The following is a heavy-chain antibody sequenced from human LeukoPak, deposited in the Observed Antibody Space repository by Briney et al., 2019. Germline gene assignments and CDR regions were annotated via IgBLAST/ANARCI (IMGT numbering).Heavy chain of an antibody. CDR2: IYYSGST. Sequence: SETLSLTCTVSGGSISSGDYYWSWIRQPPGKGLEWIGYIYYSGSTNYNPSLKSRVTISVDTSKNQFSLKLSSVTAADTAVYYCARGNFIAVAGYDYWGQGTLVTVSS. CDR1: GGSISSGDYY. CDR3: ARGNFIAVAGYDY. D-gene: IGHD6-19*01. V-gene: IGHV4-61*08. J-gene: IGHJ4*02.